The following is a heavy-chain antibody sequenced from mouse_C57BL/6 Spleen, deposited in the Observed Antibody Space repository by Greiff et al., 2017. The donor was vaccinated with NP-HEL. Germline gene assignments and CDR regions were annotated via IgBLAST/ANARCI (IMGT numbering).Heavy chain of an antibody. J-gene: IGHJ2*01. Sequence: EADGGLVQPKGSLKLSCAASGFSFNTYAMNWVRQAPGKGLEWVARIRSKSNNYATYYADSVKDRFTISRDDSESMLYLQMNNLKTEDTAMYYCVRHTVFDYWGQGTTLTVSS. V-gene: IGHV10-1*01. CDR2: IRSKSNNYAT. CDR1: GFSFNTYA. CDR3: VRHTVFDY.